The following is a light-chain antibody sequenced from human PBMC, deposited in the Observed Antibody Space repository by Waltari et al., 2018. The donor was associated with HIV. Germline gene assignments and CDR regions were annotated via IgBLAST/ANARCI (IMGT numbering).Light chain of an antibody. CDR3: QSFDTSLSASV. V-gene: IGLV1-40*01. CDR2: DNT. CDR1: HTNLGAGYD. Sequence: QSVLTQPPSVSGAPGQRVTISCPGSHTNLGAGYDVPWYQQVPGRAPKLLIYDNTNRPSGVPDRFSGYKSGTSAALAITGLQAVDETDYYCQSFDTSLSASVFGTGTRVTVL. J-gene: IGLJ1*01.